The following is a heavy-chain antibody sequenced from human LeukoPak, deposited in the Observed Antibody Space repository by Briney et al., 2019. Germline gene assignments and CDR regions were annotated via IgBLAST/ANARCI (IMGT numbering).Heavy chain of an antibody. CDR1: GFTFSSYA. CDR2: ISGSGGNT. D-gene: IGHD6-6*01. CDR3: ARTLWGLTLRSSDY. Sequence: GGSLRLSCVASGFTFSSYAMNWVRPAPGKGLEWVSLISGSGGNTYYADSVKGRFTVFRDNSKNTLFLLLDSLRAEDTAIYYCARTLWGLTLRSSDYWGQGTLVTVSS. J-gene: IGHJ4*02. V-gene: IGHV3-23*01.